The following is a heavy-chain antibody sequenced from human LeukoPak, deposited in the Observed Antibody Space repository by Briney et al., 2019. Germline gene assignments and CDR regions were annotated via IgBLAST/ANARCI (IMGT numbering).Heavy chain of an antibody. J-gene: IGHJ4*02. CDR2: IYYSGST. V-gene: IGHV4-39*01. D-gene: IGHD6-6*01. Sequence: SETLSLTCTVSGGSVSSSSYSWGWLRQPPGKGLEWIGSIYYSGSTYYNPSLKSRVTISVDTSKNQFSLNLSSVTAADTAVYFCASQTRPCRWGQGTLVSVSS. CDR3: ASQTRPCR. CDR1: GGSVSSSSYS.